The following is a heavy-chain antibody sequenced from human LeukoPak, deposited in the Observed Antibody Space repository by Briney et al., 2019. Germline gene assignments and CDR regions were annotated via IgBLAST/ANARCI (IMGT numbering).Heavy chain of an antibody. V-gene: IGHV1-58*02. CDR2: IVVGSGNT. J-gene: IGHJ3*02. Sequence: ASVKVSCKASGYTFTSYGISWVRQARGQRLEWIGWIVVGSGNTNYAQKFQERVTITRDMSTSTAYMELSSLRSKDTAVYYCAAAAPFNAFDIWGQGTMVTVSS. CDR3: AAAAPFNAFDI. CDR1: GYTFTSYG.